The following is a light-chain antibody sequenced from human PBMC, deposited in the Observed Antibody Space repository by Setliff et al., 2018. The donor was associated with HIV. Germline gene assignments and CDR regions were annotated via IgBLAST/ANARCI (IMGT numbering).Light chain of an antibody. Sequence: QSALTQPRSVSGSPGQSVTISCTGTSSDVGGYNYVSWYQQYPGKAPKLIIFEVTKRPSGVPERFFGSKSGNTASLSISGLQTDDEADYYCCSFAGTYTYVIFGGGTKVTV. CDR1: SSDVGGYNY. V-gene: IGLV2-11*01. J-gene: IGLJ2*01. CDR2: EVT. CDR3: CSFAGTYTYVI.